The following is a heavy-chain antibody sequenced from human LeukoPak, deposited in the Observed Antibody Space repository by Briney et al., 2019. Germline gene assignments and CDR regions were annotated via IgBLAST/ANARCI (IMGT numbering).Heavy chain of an antibody. J-gene: IGHJ6*03. CDR1: GGSISSYY. Sequence: SETLSLTCTVSGGSISSYYWSWIRQPPGKGLEWIGYIYYSGSTNYNPSLKSRVTISVDTSKNQFSLKLSSVTAADTAVYYCASGYSGYDEYRNYYYYYMDVWGKGTTVTVSS. D-gene: IGHD5-12*01. CDR3: ASGYSGYDEYRNYYYYYMDV. CDR2: IYYSGST. V-gene: IGHV4-59*01.